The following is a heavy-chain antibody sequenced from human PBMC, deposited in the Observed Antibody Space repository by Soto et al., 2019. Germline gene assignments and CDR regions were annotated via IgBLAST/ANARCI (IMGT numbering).Heavy chain of an antibody. V-gene: IGHV3-7*01. CDR2: IKQDGSEK. J-gene: IGHJ3*02. CDR1: GFTFSSYW. D-gene: IGHD2-15*01. CDR3: ARDDWGGIVVVVAATFAFDI. Sequence: GGSLRLSCAASGFTFSSYWMSWVRQAPGKGLEWVANIKQDGSEKYYVDSVKGRFTISRDNAKNSLYLQMNSLRAEDTAVYYCARDDWGGIVVVVAATFAFDIWGQGTMVTVSS.